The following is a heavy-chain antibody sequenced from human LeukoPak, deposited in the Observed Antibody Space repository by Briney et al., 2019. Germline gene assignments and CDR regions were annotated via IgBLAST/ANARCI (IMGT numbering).Heavy chain of an antibody. Sequence: GASVKVSCKASGYTLTSYGISWVRQAPGQGLEWMGWISAYNGNTNYAQKLQGRVTMTTDTSTRTAYMELRSLRSDETAFYYCARVYCISTSCHPATHWGQGTLVTVSS. CDR2: ISAYNGNT. V-gene: IGHV1-18*01. J-gene: IGHJ4*02. D-gene: IGHD2-2*01. CDR1: GYTLTSYG. CDR3: ARVYCISTSCHPATH.